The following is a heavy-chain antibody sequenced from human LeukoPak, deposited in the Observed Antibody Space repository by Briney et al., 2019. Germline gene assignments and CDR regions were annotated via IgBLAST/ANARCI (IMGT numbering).Heavy chain of an antibody. CDR1: GFTVSSNY. J-gene: IGHJ3*02. V-gene: IGHV3-53*01. D-gene: IGHD4-17*01. CDR3: ARGMTTGAFDI. Sequence: GGSLRLSCAASGFTVSSNYMSWVRQAPGKGLEWGPVIYSGGSTYYADSVKGRFTISRDNSKNTLYLQMNSLRAEDTAVYYCARGMTTGAFDIWGQGTIVTVSS. CDR2: IYSGGST.